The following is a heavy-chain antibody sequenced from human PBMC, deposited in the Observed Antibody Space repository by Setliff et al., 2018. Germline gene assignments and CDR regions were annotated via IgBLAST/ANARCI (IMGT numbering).Heavy chain of an antibody. CDR2: ISGYTGNT. J-gene: IGHJ1*01. CDR1: GYTFSDYG. Sequence: VKVSCKASGYTFSDYGITWVRQAPGQGLEWMGWISGYTGNTNYAHKLQGRVTLTTDTSTGTAYMELRSLRSDDTAVYYCSRLVRYCTVTSCQRASGGEHWGQGTLVTVSS. CDR3: SRLVRYCTVTSCQRASGGEH. V-gene: IGHV1-18*01. D-gene: IGHD2-8*02.